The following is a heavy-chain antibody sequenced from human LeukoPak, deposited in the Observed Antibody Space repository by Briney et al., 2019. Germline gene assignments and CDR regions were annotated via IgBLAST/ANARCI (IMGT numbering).Heavy chain of an antibody. Sequence: SVKVSCKASGGTFSSYAISWVRQAPGQGLEWMGGIIPIFGTANYAQKFQGRVTITADKSTSTAYMELSSLRSEDTAVYYCAREYYYYDSIFQDYWGQGTLVTVSS. CDR1: GGTFSSYA. D-gene: IGHD3-22*01. CDR2: IIPIFGTA. CDR3: AREYYYYDSIFQDY. V-gene: IGHV1-69*06. J-gene: IGHJ4*02.